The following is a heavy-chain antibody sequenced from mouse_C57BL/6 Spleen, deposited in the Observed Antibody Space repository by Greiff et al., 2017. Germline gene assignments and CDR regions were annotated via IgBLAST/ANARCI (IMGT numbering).Heavy chain of an antibody. CDR1: GFTFTDYY. D-gene: IGHD4-1*01. J-gene: IGHJ2*01. CDR2: IRNKANGYTT. Sequence: EVKLMESGGGLVQPGGSLSLSCAASGFTFTDYYMSWVRQPPGKALEWLGFIRNKANGYTTEYSASVKGRFTISRDNSQSILYLQMNALRAEDSATYYCARYEANWEDFDYWGQGTTLTVSS. CDR3: ARYEANWEDFDY. V-gene: IGHV7-3*01.